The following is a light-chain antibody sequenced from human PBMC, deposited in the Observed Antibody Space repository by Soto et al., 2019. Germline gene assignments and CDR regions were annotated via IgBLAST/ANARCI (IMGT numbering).Light chain of an antibody. CDR1: SSNIGAGYD. CDR2: GNS. CDR3: QSSDSSLKG. J-gene: IGLJ1*01. Sequence: QSVLTQPPSVSGAPGQRVTISCTGSSSNIGAGYDVHWYQQRPGTAPKLLIYGNSNRAAGVPDRFSGSKSGTSASLAITGLQAEDEADYYCQSSDSSLKGLGTGSKLTVL. V-gene: IGLV1-40*01.